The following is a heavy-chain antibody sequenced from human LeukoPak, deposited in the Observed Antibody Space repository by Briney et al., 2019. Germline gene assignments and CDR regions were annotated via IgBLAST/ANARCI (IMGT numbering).Heavy chain of an antibody. Sequence: SETLSFTCTVSGGSISSYYWSWIRQPPGKGLEWIGYIYYSGSTNYNPSLKSRVTISVDTSKNQFSLKLSSVTAADTAVYYCAREVVAATAHDAFDIWGQGTMVTVSS. CDR3: AREVVAATAHDAFDI. CDR1: GGSISSYY. V-gene: IGHV4-59*01. D-gene: IGHD2-15*01. CDR2: IYYSGST. J-gene: IGHJ3*02.